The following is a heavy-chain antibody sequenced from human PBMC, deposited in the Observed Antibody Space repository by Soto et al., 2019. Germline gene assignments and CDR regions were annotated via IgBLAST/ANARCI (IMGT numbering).Heavy chain of an antibody. J-gene: IGHJ4*02. Sequence: GGSLRLSCAASGFTFSRYAMHWVRQAPGKGLEWVAGISRDGSSKYYGDSVKGRFTVSRDNSNNTLYLSMTSLRPEDTAVFYCARSRNGAVPDSINFWGQGTLVTVSS. D-gene: IGHD2-8*01. V-gene: IGHV3-30-3*01. CDR2: ISRDGSSK. CDR3: ARSRNGAVPDSINF. CDR1: GFTFSRYA.